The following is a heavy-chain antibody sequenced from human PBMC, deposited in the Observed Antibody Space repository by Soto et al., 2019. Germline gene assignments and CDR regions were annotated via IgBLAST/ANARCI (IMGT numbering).Heavy chain of an antibody. J-gene: IGHJ4*02. CDR2: ISWNSGSI. D-gene: IGHD6-13*01. CDR3: ATGRYSGYSSPVHQLPPDY. V-gene: IGHV3-9*01. CDR1: GFTFDDYA. Sequence: GGSLRLSCAASGFTFDDYAMHWVRQAPGKGLEWVSGISWNSGSIGYADSVKGRFTISRDNAKNSLYLQMNSLRAEDTALYYCATGRYSGYSSPVHQLPPDYWGQGTLVTVSS.